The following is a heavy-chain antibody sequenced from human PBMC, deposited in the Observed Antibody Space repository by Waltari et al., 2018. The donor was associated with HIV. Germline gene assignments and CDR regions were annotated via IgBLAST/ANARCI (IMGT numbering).Heavy chain of an antibody. Sequence: EVQLVESGGALVKPGRSLRLSCTASGFTFGDYDMSCFRQAPGKGLEGVGFIRSKPYGGTTEYAASVKGRFTISRDDSKSIAYLQMNSLKTEDTAVYYCTGNYGGQYYFDNWGQGTLVTVSS. V-gene: IGHV3-49*05. CDR1: GFTFGDYD. CDR3: TGNYGGQYYFDN. J-gene: IGHJ4*02. CDR2: IRSKPYGGTT. D-gene: IGHD4-17*01.